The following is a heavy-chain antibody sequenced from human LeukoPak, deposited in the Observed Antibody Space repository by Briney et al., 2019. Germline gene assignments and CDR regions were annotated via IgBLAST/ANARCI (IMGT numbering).Heavy chain of an antibody. CDR1: GFTFSDYY. D-gene: IGHD3-22*01. CDR2: ISSSGSTI. J-gene: IGHJ4*02. CDR3: ARGDYYDSSGYYSIYFDY. Sequence: PGGSLRLSCAASGFTFSDYYMSWIRQAPGKGLEWVSYISSSGSTIYYADSVKGRFTISRDNAKNSLYLQMNSLRAEDTAVYYCARGDYYDSSGYYSIYFDYWGQGTLVTVSS. V-gene: IGHV3-11*04.